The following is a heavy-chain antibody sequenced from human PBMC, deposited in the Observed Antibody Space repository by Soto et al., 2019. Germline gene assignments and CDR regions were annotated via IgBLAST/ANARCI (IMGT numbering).Heavy chain of an antibody. V-gene: IGHV4-4*02. CDR1: SGSISSSNW. CDR3: ALDQHYWYFGL. Sequence: QVQLQESGPGLVKPSGTLSLTCAVSSGSISSSNWWSWVRQPPGKGLEWIGEIYHSGSTNYNPSLKSRVTISVEKSKNQFALKLSSVTAADTAVYYCALDQHYWYFGLWGRGTLVTVFS. D-gene: IGHD6-13*01. J-gene: IGHJ2*01. CDR2: IYHSGST.